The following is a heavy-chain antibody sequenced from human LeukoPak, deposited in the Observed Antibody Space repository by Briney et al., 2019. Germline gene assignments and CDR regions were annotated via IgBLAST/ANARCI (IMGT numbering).Heavy chain of an antibody. CDR2: INPNSGGT. J-gene: IGHJ3*02. V-gene: IGHV1-2*02. Sequence: SVKVSCKASGYTFTGYYMHWVRPAPGQGLEWMGWINPNSGGTNYAQKFQGRVTMTRDTSISTAYMELSRLRSDDTAVYYCAREGDYYGSGSSPRDDAFDIWGQGTMVTVSS. D-gene: IGHD3-10*01. CDR3: AREGDYYGSGSSPRDDAFDI. CDR1: GYTFTGYY.